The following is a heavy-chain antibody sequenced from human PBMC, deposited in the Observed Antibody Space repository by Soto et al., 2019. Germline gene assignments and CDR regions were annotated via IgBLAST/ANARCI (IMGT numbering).Heavy chain of an antibody. Sequence: SETLSLTCTVSGGSIGSYYWSWIRQPPGKGLEWIGCIYYSGSTNYNPSLRSRVTISVDTSKNQFSLKLSSVTAADTAVYYCARVSGSYKGDWFDPWGQGTLVTVSS. J-gene: IGHJ5*02. CDR3: ARVSGSYKGDWFDP. CDR2: IYYSGST. CDR1: GGSIGSYY. V-gene: IGHV4-59*01. D-gene: IGHD1-26*01.